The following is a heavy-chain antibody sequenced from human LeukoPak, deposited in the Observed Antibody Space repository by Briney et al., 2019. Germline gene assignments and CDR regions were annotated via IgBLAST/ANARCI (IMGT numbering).Heavy chain of an antibody. CDR1: GYTFTSYA. V-gene: IGHV7-4-1*02. CDR2: INTNTGNP. CDR3: AIPRSHYYYYGMDV. J-gene: IGHJ6*02. Sequence: ASVKVSCKASGYTFTSYAMNWVRLAPGQGLEWMGWINTNTGNPTYAQGFTGRFVFSLDTSVSTAYLQISSLKAEDTAVYYCAIPRSHYYYYGMDVWGQGTTVTVSS.